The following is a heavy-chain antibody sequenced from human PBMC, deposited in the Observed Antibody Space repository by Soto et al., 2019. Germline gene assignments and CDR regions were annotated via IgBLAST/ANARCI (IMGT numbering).Heavy chain of an antibody. CDR3: ARDYLVVPHRVIDY. J-gene: IGHJ4*02. CDR1: GFSFNTFE. Sequence: GGSLRLSCAASGFSFNTFEMSWVRQAPGRGLEWVSFISDHGGTTYYADSVKGRFTISRDNSKNTLYLQMNSLRAEDTAVYYCARDYLVVPHRVIDYWGQGTLVTVS. V-gene: IGHV3-23*01. CDR2: ISDHGGTT. D-gene: IGHD2-2*01.